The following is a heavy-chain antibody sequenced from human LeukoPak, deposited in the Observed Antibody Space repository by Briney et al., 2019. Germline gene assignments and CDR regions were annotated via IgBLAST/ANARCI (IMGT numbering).Heavy chain of an antibody. CDR1: GFTFSSYG. Sequence: GRSLRLSCAASGFTFSSYGMHWVRQAPGKGLEWVAVISYDGSNKYYADSVKGRFTISRDNSKSTLYLQMNSLRAEDTAVYYCANSHMFDYWGQGTLVTVSS. V-gene: IGHV3-30*18. D-gene: IGHD2-21*01. CDR2: ISYDGSNK. CDR3: ANSHMFDY. J-gene: IGHJ4*02.